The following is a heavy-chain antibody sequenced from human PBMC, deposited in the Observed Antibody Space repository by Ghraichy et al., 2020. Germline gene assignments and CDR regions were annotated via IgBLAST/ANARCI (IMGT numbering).Heavy chain of an antibody. J-gene: IGHJ5*02. V-gene: IGHV4-4*02. CDR2: IYHSGST. D-gene: IGHD1-26*01. CDR1: GGSISSSNW. Sequence: SETLSLTCAVSGGSISSSNWWSWVRQPPGKGLEWIGEIYHSGSTNYNPSLKSRVTISVDKSKNQFSLKLSSVTAADTAVYYCARLIVGATGGGFDPWGQGTLVTVSS. CDR3: ARLIVGATGGGFDP.